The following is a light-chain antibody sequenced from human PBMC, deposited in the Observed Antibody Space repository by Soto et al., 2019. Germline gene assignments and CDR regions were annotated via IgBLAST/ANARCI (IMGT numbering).Light chain of an antibody. CDR3: GTWDSSLSAWV. Sequence: QSVLTQPPSVSAAPGQKVTISCSGSSSNIGNNYVSWYQQLPGTAPKLLIYENNKRPSGIPDRFSGSKSGTSATLGITGLQTGDEAHYYCGTWDSSLSAWVFGTG. CDR1: SSNIGNNY. V-gene: IGLV1-51*02. CDR2: ENN. J-gene: IGLJ1*01.